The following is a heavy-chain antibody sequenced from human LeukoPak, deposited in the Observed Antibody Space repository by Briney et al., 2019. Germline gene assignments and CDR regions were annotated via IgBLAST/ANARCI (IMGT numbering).Heavy chain of an antibody. V-gene: IGHV1-24*01. CDR1: GYTLTELS. CDR2: FDPEDGET. CDR3: ATARGIQHYPLDY. D-gene: IGHD5-18*01. J-gene: IGHJ4*02. Sequence: AAVKVSCKVSGYTLTELSMHWVRQAPGKGLEWMGGFDPEDGETIYAQKFQGRVTMTEDTSTDTAYMELSSLRSEDTAAYYCATARGIQHYPLDYWGQGTLVTVSS.